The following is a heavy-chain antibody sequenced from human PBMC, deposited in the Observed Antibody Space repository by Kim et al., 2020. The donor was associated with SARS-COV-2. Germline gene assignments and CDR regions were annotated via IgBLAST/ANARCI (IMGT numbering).Heavy chain of an antibody. CDR3: ARESSRRADY. J-gene: IGHJ4*02. Sequence: STCDADSLKGRLTSSRDNSKNTLFLQRNGLRAEDTALYYCARESSRRADYWGQGTLVTVSS. CDR2: ST. V-gene: IGHV3-23*01. D-gene: IGHD2-2*01.